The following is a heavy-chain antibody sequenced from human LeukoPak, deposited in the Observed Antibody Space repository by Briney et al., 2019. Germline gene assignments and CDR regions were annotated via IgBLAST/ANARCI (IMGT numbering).Heavy chain of an antibody. CDR3: ARGVEPLAANTLAY. J-gene: IGHJ4*02. V-gene: IGHV3-53*01. CDR2: LYSDGNT. D-gene: IGHD1-14*01. Sequence: PGGSLRLSCAASGFTVITNDMTWVRQAPGKGLEWVSVLYSDGNTEYADSVQGRFTISRDNSKNTLYLEMNSLGPDDTAVYYCARGVEPLAANTLAYWGQGTLVTVSS. CDR1: GFTVITND.